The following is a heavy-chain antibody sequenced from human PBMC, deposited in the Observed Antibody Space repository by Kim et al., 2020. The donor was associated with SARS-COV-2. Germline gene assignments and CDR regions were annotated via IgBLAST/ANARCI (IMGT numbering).Heavy chain of an antibody. CDR3: ARGLGD. Sequence: YYSGSTNYNPSRKSRVTISVDTSKNQFSLKLSAVTAADTAVYYCARGLGDWGQGTLVTVSS. J-gene: IGHJ4*02. CDR2: YYSGST. V-gene: IGHV4-59*09. D-gene: IGHD2-15*01.